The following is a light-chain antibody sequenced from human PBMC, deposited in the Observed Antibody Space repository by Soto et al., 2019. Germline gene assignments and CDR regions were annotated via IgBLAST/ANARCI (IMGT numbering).Light chain of an antibody. CDR2: DVS. J-gene: IGLJ2*01. Sequence: QSVLTQPPSVSGSPGQSVTISCTRSSGDVGTYDLVSWYRQPPGTAPKLMIYDVSNRPSGVPDRFSGYKSSNTASLTISGLKAEDEADYYCSSYTSSSPLVFGGGTKLTVL. CDR1: SGDVGTYDL. V-gene: IGLV2-18*02. CDR3: SSYTSSSPLV.